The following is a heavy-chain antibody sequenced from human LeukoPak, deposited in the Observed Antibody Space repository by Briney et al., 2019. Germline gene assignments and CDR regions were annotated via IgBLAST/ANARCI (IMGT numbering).Heavy chain of an antibody. CDR2: IADEGHNQ. D-gene: IGHD4-23*01. V-gene: IGHV3-30*03. J-gene: IGHJ4*02. CDR3: ARVLLSYGGGNNYFDY. Sequence: PGRSLRLSCRASGFTFSYHGMHWVRQAPGKGLEWVAVIADEGHNQYYSDSVKGRFIISRDNSKNTLYLQMNSLRAEDTAVYYCARVLLSYGGGNNYFDYWGQGTLVTVSS. CDR1: GFTFSYHG.